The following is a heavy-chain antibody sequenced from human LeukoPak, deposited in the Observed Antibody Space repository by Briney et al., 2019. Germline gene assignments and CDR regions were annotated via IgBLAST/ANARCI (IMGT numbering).Heavy chain of an antibody. CDR3: ARSHSSGWYYYYYMDV. D-gene: IGHD6-19*01. CDR1: GGTFSSYA. CDR2: IIPIFGTA. V-gene: IGHV1-69*06. Sequence: SVKVSCKASGGTFSSYAISWVRQAPGQGLEWMGGIIPIFGTANYAQKFQGRVTITADKSTSTAYMELSSLRSEDTAVYYCARSHSSGWYYYYYMDVWGKGTTVTVSS. J-gene: IGHJ6*03.